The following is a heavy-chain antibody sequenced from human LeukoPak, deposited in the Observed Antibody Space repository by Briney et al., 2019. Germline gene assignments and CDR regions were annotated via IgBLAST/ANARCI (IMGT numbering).Heavy chain of an antibody. D-gene: IGHD3-22*01. CDR2: ISRSGSAR. Sequence: GGSLRLSCAASGFTFTSFAMSWVRQAPGKGLEWVSTISRSGSARCYANSVKGRFTISRDNSKNTVYLQMNSLRDEDTAIYYCAKHSHDGSAPYYEVQLDYWGQGTLVTVSS. V-gene: IGHV3-23*01. J-gene: IGHJ4*02. CDR3: AKHSHDGSAPYYEVQLDY. CDR1: GFTFTSFA.